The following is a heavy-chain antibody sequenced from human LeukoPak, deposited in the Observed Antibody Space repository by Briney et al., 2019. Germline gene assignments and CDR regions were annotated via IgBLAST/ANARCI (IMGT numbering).Heavy chain of an antibody. D-gene: IGHD5-18*01. V-gene: IGHV3-23*01. CDR2: ISGSGGST. CDR3: AKDGARYSYGYVSFDAFDI. Sequence: GGSLRLSCAASGLTFSSYAMSWVRQAPGKGLEWVSAISGSGGSTYYADSVKGRFTISRDNSKNTLYLQMNSLRAEDTAVYYCAKDGARYSYGYVSFDAFDIWGQGTMVTVSS. J-gene: IGHJ3*02. CDR1: GLTFSSYA.